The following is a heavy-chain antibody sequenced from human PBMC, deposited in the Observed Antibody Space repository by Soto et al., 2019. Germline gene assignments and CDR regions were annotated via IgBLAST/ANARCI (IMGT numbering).Heavy chain of an antibody. CDR3: ARRYASVAEGVGMDV. Sequence: QVQLQQWGAGLLKPSETLSLTCAVYGGSFRGYYWSWIRQPPGKGLEWIGEINHSGSTNYNPSLKSRVTISLDTSKNLLSLKLSSVTAADTAVYYCARRYASVAEGVGMDVWGKGTTVTVSS. CDR1: GGSFRGYY. CDR2: INHSGST. D-gene: IGHD2-15*01. J-gene: IGHJ6*04. V-gene: IGHV4-34*01.